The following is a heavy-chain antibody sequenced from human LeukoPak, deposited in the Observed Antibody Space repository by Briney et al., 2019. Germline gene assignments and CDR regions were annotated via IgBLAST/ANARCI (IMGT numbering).Heavy chain of an antibody. J-gene: IGHJ4*02. CDR3: AKAAASDTVTTLGVDY. CDR1: GFTFNNYA. Sequence: PGGSLRLSCAASGFTFNNYAMSWVRQAPGKGLEWVSAIGASGDNTYYADSVKGRFTISRDNSKNMLNLHMNSLRAEDTAIYHCAKAAASDTVTTLGVDYWGQGTLVTVSS. CDR2: IGASGDNT. V-gene: IGHV3-23*01. D-gene: IGHD4-17*01.